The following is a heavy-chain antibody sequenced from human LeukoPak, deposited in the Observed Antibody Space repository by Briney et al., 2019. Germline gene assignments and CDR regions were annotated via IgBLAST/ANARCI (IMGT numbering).Heavy chain of an antibody. CDR1: GFTVSSNS. CDR3: ASSSWSRSNSFDS. CDR2: IYSGGTT. J-gene: IGHJ5*01. Sequence: PGGSLRLSCAASGFTVSSNSMTCVRQAPGKGLEWVSVIYSGGTTYYADSVKGRFTISRDNSKNTLYIQMNSVRLEDLAVSYCASSSWSRSNSFDSWGQGTLLTVSS. V-gene: IGHV3-66*02. D-gene: IGHD6-13*01.